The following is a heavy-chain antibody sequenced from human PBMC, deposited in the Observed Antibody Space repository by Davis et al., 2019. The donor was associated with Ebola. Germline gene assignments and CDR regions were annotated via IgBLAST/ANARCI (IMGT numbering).Heavy chain of an antibody. V-gene: IGHV3-49*04. CDR2: IRSKTYGGTT. CDR3: TRDVGTYEILAGFYHYYGMDV. Sequence: GESLKISCIGSGFTFGDFAVSWVRQAPGKGLEWVGFIRSKTYGGTTDYAASVEGRFEMSRDDSKNIAYLQMNSLKTEDTAVYYCTRDVGTYEILAGFYHYYGMDVWGQGTTVTVSS. CDR1: GFTFGDFA. J-gene: IGHJ6*02. D-gene: IGHD3-9*01.